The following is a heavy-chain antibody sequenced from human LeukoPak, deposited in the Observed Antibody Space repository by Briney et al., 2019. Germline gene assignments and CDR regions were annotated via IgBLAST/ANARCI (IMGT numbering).Heavy chain of an antibody. CDR2: IYYSGST. CDR1: GGSISSSSHY. Sequence: SETLSLTCTVSGGSISSSSHYWGWIRQPPGKGLEWIGSIYYSGSTYYNPSLKSRVTISVDTSKNQFSLKLSSVAAADTAVYYCARDGGATSAFDIWGQGTMVTVSS. J-gene: IGHJ3*02. V-gene: IGHV4-39*07. D-gene: IGHD1-26*01. CDR3: ARDGGATSAFDI.